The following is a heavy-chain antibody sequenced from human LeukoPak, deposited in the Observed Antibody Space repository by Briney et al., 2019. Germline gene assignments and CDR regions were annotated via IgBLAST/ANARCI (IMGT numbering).Heavy chain of an antibody. Sequence: SQTLSLTCTVSGGSISSGGYYWSWIRQHPGKGLEWIGYIYYSGSTYYNPSLKSRVTISVDTSKNQFSLKLSSVTAADTAVYYCARAQTYHYDSSGPFQIDYWGQGTLVTVSS. V-gene: IGHV4-31*03. CDR2: IYYSGST. CDR1: GGSISSGGYY. J-gene: IGHJ4*02. D-gene: IGHD3-22*01. CDR3: ARAQTYHYDSSGPFQIDY.